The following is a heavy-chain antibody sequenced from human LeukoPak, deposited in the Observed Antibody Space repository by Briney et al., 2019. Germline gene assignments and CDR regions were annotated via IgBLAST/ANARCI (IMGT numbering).Heavy chain of an antibody. J-gene: IGHJ4*02. V-gene: IGHV3-23*01. CDR1: GFIFDSYI. CDR2: ISGSGGST. CDR3: AKQLGYCSDGSCYFPY. Sequence: GGSLRLSCAASGFIFDSYIMSWVRQAPGKRLEWVSSISGSGGSTYYADSVQGRFTISRDNSKSTLCLQMNSLRAEDTAVYYCAKQLGYCSDGSCYFPYWGQGTLVTVSS. D-gene: IGHD2-15*01.